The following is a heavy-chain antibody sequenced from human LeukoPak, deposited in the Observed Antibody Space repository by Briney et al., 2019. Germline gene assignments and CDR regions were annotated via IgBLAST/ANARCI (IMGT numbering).Heavy chain of an antibody. V-gene: IGHV4-39*07. Sequence: KPSETLSLTCTVSGDSFSSVTDYWAWIRQPPGKGLEWIASGDYSGGTYYNPSLESRVAISADMSKNQISLKLSSVTAADTAVYYCAGDMITFGGVIVRDYWGQGTLVTVSS. CDR2: GDYSGGT. CDR1: GDSFSSVTDY. J-gene: IGHJ4*02. D-gene: IGHD3-16*02. CDR3: AGDMITFGGVIVRDY.